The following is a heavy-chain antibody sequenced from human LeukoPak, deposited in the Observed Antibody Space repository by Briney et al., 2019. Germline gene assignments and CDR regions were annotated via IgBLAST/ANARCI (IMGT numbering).Heavy chain of an antibody. CDR2: TSGSI. V-gene: IGHV4-59*11. Sequence: PSETLSLTCAVSGASISSHYWSWIRQPPGKGLEWIGYTSGSISDNPSLKSRVAVSVDTSKNQFSLKLSSVTAADTAVYYCARVRGYSYGSRRGWFDPWGQGTLVTVSS. CDR3: ARVRGYSYGSRRGWFDP. CDR1: GASISSHY. D-gene: IGHD5-18*01. J-gene: IGHJ5*02.